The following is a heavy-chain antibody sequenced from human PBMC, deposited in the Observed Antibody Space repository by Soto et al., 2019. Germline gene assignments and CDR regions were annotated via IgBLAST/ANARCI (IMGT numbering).Heavy chain of an antibody. CDR2: ISDYNGNT. CDR1: GYTFTSYG. D-gene: IGHD4-17*01. J-gene: IGHJ6*02. CDR3: ARDTRDYGDYGYYYGMDV. V-gene: IGHV1-18*01. Sequence: QVQLVQSGAEVKKPGASVKVSCKASGYTFTSYGISWVRQAPGQGLEWMGWISDYNGNTNYAQKLQGRVTMTTDTSTSTAYMELRSLRSDDTAVYYCARDTRDYGDYGYYYGMDVWGQGTTVTVSS.